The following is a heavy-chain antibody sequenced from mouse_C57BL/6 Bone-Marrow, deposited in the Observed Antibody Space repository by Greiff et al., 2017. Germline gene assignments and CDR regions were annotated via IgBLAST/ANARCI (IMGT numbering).Heavy chain of an antibody. CDR3: ERSFAY. Sequence: QVQLQQSGAELVMPGTSVKVSCKASGYAFTNYLIEWVKQRPGQGLEWIGVINPGSGGTNYNEKFKGKATLTADKSSSTAYMQLSSLTSEAAAVYFCERSFAYWGQGTLVTVSA. J-gene: IGHJ3*01. CDR2: INPGSGGT. CDR1: GYAFTNYL. V-gene: IGHV1-54*01.